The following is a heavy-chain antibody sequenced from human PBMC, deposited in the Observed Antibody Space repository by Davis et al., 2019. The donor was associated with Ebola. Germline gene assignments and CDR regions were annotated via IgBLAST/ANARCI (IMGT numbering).Heavy chain of an antibody. CDR3: ATLWFGELLGMDV. CDR1: GGTFSSYT. J-gene: IGHJ6*04. Sequence: AASVKVSCKASGGTFSSYTISWVRQAPGQGLEWMGRIIAILGIANYAQKFQGRVTITAEKSTSTAYMELSRLRSDDTAVYYCATLWFGELLGMDVWGKGTTVTVSS. D-gene: IGHD3-10*01. CDR2: IIAILGIA. V-gene: IGHV1-69*02.